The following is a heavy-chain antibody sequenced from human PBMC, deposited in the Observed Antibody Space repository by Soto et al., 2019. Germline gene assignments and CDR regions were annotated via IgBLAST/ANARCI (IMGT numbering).Heavy chain of an antibody. V-gene: IGHV4-61*03. CDR1: GATVSRGDYF. Sequence: PSETLSLTCTVSGATVSRGDYFWTWIRQPPGKGLEWIGYIYSSGTTNYNPALKSRVTISLDTSRSYFSLKLTSVTAADTAIYYCEKERGGRDCSVTSRGLFHYGMDVWGQGTPVTVSS. J-gene: IGHJ6*02. D-gene: IGHD2-21*01. CDR2: IYSSGTT. CDR3: EKERGGRDCSVTSRGLFHYGMDV.